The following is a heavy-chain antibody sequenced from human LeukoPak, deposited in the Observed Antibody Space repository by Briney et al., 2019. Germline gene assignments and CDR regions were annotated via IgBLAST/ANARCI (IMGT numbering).Heavy chain of an antibody. CDR1: GGTFSSYA. V-gene: IGHV1-69*04. D-gene: IGHD3-3*01. CDR2: IIPILGIA. Sequence: RASVKVSCKASGGTFSSYAISWVRQAPGQGLEWMGRIIPILGIANYAQKFQGRVTITADKSTSTAYMELSSLRSEDTAVYYCARDPVTLLGVVIIPFDYWGQGTLVTVSS. CDR3: ARDPVTLLGVVIIPFDY. J-gene: IGHJ4*02.